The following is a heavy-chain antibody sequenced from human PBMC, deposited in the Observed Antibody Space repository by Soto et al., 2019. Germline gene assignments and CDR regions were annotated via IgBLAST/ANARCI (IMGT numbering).Heavy chain of an antibody. V-gene: IGHV3-23*01. J-gene: IGHJ4*02. Sequence: TGGSLRLSCAASGFSINIYPMTWVRQAPGKWLQWVSTITGGTGSTYFADSVKGRFTVSRDNSKNSLYLQMKSMRFEDTAVYLCAKEDYGSGRGNYWGLGTLVTVSS. D-gene: IGHD3-10*01. CDR3: AKEDYGSGRGNY. CDR1: GFSINIYP. CDR2: ITGGTGST.